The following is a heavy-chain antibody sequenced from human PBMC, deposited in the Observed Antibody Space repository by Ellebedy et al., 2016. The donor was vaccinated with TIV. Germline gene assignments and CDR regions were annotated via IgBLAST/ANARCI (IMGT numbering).Heavy chain of an antibody. Sequence: AASVKVSCKASGGSFSNYGISWVRQAPGQGLEWLGGIIPLLDIANYAQRFQDRVTITADTSTSTAYMELSSLRSEDTAVYYCARGRVGVAGTLFYWGQGILVTVSS. CDR1: GGSFSNYG. V-gene: IGHV1-69*10. D-gene: IGHD6-19*01. J-gene: IGHJ4*02. CDR3: ARGRVGVAGTLFY. CDR2: IIPLLDIA.